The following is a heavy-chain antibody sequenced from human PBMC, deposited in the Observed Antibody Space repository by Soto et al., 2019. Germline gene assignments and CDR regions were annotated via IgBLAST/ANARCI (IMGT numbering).Heavy chain of an antibody. Sequence: EASVKVSCKASGGTFSSYAISWVRQAPGQGLEWMGGIIPIFGTANYAQKFQGRVTITADKSTSTAYMELSSLRSEDTAVYYCAREGKASSSLYYYYGMDVWGQGTTVTVSS. J-gene: IGHJ6*02. V-gene: IGHV1-69*06. D-gene: IGHD6-6*01. CDR2: IIPIFGTA. CDR3: AREGKASSSLYYYYGMDV. CDR1: GGTFSSYA.